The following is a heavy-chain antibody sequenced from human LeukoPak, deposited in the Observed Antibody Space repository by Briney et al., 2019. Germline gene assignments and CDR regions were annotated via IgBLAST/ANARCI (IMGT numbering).Heavy chain of an antibody. D-gene: IGHD3-22*01. Sequence: PSETLSLTCTVSGYSISSGYYWGWIRQPPGKGLEWIGSIYHSGSTYYNPSLKSRVTISVDTSKNQFSLKLSSVTAADTAVYYCARGFDSSGYYYYYYYMDVWGKGTTVTVSS. CDR2: IYHSGST. CDR1: GYSISSGYY. CDR3: ARGFDSSGYYYYYYYMDV. V-gene: IGHV4-38-2*02. J-gene: IGHJ6*03.